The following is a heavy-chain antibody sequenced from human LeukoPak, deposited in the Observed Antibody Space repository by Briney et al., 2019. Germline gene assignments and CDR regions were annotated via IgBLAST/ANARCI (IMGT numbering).Heavy chain of an antibody. CDR1: GYTFTGYY. Sequence: ASVKVSCKASGYTFTGYYMHWVRQAPGQGLEWMGWINPNSGGTNYAQKFQGRVTMTRDTSISTAYMELSRLRSDDTAVYYCARARYSGSYVEYGHDDFDYWGQGTLVTVSS. J-gene: IGHJ4*02. D-gene: IGHD1-26*01. CDR2: INPNSGGT. CDR3: ARARYSGSYVEYGHDDFDY. V-gene: IGHV1-2*02.